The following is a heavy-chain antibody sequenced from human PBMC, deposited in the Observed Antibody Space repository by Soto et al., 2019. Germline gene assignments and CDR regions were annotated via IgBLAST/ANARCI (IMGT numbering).Heavy chain of an antibody. CDR2: FYYSGNT. CDR1: GGSISSGDYY. J-gene: IGHJ6*02. D-gene: IGHD6-19*01. V-gene: IGHV4-30-4*01. CDR3: SSGWSDYYYYGMDV. Sequence: SETLSLTCTVSGGSISSGDYYWSWIRQPPGKGLEWIGYFYYSGNTYYNPSLKSRVTISVDTSKNQFSLKLSSVTAADTAVYYCSSGWSDYYYYGMDVWGQGTTVTVSS.